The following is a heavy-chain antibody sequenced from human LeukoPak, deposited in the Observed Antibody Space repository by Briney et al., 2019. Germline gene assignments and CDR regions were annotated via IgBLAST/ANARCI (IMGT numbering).Heavy chain of an antibody. V-gene: IGHV3-53*01. CDR1: GFTFSSYV. CDR3: ARDLPPAPWNGMDV. Sequence: GGSLRLSCAASGFTFSSYVMSWVRQAPGKGLEWVSVIYSGGSTYYADSVKGRFTISRDNSKNTLYLQMNSLSPEDTAVYYCARDLPPAPWNGMDVWGQGTTVTVSS. CDR2: IYSGGST. D-gene: IGHD2-2*01. J-gene: IGHJ6*02.